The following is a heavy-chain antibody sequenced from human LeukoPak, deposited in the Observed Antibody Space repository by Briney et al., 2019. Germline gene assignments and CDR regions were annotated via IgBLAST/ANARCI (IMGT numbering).Heavy chain of an antibody. CDR3: ARGFRYAKYYDILAGPI. J-gene: IGHJ3*02. CDR2: IHYSGST. V-gene: IGHV4-59*01. CDR1: GGSISSYY. D-gene: IGHD3-9*01. Sequence: PSETLSLTCTVSGGSISSYYWSWIRQPPGKGLEWIGYIHYSGSTNYNPSLKSRVTISVDTSKNQFSLKLSSVTAADTAVYYCARGFRYAKYYDILAGPIWGQGTMVTVSS.